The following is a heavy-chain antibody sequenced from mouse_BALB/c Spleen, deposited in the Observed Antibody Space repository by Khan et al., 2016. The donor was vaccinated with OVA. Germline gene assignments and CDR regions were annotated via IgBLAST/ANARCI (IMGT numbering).Heavy chain of an antibody. J-gene: IGHJ2*01. CDR3: ARQWEKCHFDY. V-gene: IGHV1-54*01. CDR2: INPGSGGS. D-gene: IGHD1-3*01. CDR1: GYVFTNYL. Sequence: QVRLQQSGAELVRPGTSVKVSCKSSGYVFTNYLIEWIKQRPGQGLEWIGVINPGSGGSVYNEKFKGKATLTADKSSSPDYMQLSSLTTEDSAVYFCARQWEKCHFDYWGQGNTLTVAS.